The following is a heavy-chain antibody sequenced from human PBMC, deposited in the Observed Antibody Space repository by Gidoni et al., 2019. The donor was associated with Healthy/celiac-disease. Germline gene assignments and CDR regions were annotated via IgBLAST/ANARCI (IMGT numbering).Heavy chain of an antibody. CDR3: AKDMFELLWFGEPYDAFDI. CDR1: GFTFSSYG. CDR2: ISYDGSNK. D-gene: IGHD3-10*01. V-gene: IGHV3-30*18. Sequence: QVQLVESGGGVVQPGRSLRLPCAASGFTFSSYGMHWVRQAPGKGLEWVAVISYDGSNKYYADSVKGRFTISRDNSKNTLYLQMNSLRAEDTAVYYCAKDMFELLWFGEPYDAFDIWGQGTMVTVSS. J-gene: IGHJ3*02.